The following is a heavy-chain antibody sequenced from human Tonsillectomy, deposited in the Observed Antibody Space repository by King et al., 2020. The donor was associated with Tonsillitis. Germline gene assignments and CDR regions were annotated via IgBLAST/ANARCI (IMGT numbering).Heavy chain of an antibody. CDR3: ARNYYDSGGYSNGMDV. J-gene: IGHJ6*02. Sequence: HVQLVESGGGVVQPGGSLRLSCAASGFTFSDYGIHWVRQAPGKGLEWVAVISYDGNNKYYTDSVKGRFTISRDNSKNTLYLQMNNLRAEDTAVYYCARNYYDSGGYSNGMDVCGQGTTVTVSS. CDR1: GFTFSDYG. D-gene: IGHD3-22*01. V-gene: IGHV3-33*05. CDR2: ISYDGNNK.